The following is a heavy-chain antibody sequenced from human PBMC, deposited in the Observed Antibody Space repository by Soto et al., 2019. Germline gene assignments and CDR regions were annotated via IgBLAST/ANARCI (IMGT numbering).Heavy chain of an antibody. CDR2: IYYSGST. CDR3: ARRRGVAEVHFDY. D-gene: IGHD2-15*01. Sequence: PSETLSLTCTVSGGSISSSSYYWGWIRQPPGKGLEWIGSIYYSGSTYYNPSLKSRVTISVDTSKNQFSLKLSSVTAADTAVYYCARRRGVAEVHFDYWGQGTLVTVSS. CDR1: GGSISSSSYY. V-gene: IGHV4-39*01. J-gene: IGHJ4*02.